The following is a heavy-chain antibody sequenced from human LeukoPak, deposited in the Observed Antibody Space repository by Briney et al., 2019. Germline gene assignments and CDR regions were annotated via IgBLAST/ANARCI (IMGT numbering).Heavy chain of an antibody. CDR2: IIPIFGTA. CDR3: ARGFRSYDSSGYPRVDFDY. CDR1: GGTFSSYA. Sequence: SVKVSCKASGGTFSSYAIGWVRQAPGQGLGWMGGIIPIFGTANYAQKFQGRVTITADESTSTAYMELSSLRSEDTAVYYCARGFRSYDSSGYPRVDFDYWGQGTPVTVSS. J-gene: IGHJ4*02. D-gene: IGHD3-22*01. V-gene: IGHV1-69*13.